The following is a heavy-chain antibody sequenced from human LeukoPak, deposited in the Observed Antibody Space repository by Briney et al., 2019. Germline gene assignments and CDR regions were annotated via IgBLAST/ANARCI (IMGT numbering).Heavy chain of an antibody. D-gene: IGHD4-17*01. CDR3: VSGDHADY. Sequence: GGSLRLSCAASGFTFSSYWMTWVRQIPERGLEWVANIKQDGSGKSYMDSVKGRFNISRDNARNSVSLQMNSLRAEDTAVYHCVSGDHADYWGQGTLVTVSS. CDR1: GFTFSSYW. V-gene: IGHV3-7*03. J-gene: IGHJ4*02. CDR2: IKQDGSGK.